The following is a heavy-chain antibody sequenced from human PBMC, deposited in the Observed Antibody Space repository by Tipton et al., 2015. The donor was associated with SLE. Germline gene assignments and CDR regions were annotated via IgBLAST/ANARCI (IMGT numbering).Heavy chain of an antibody. CDR3: ARQGGRQWFDP. CDR1: GGSINTYY. J-gene: IGHJ5*02. CDR2: FYYSGST. Sequence: TLSLTCTVSGGSINTYYLTWIRQPPGKGLEWIGCFYYSGSTYYNPSLKSRVTISVDTSKNQFSLKLSSVTAADTAVYYCARQGGRQWFDPWGQGTLVTVSS. V-gene: IGHV4-59*04. D-gene: IGHD3-16*01.